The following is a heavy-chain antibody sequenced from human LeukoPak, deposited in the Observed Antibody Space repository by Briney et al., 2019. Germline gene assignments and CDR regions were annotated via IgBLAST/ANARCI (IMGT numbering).Heavy chain of an antibody. J-gene: IGHJ6*02. CDR3: ARDPLGGYHGMDV. D-gene: IGHD3-16*01. V-gene: IGHV6-1*01. CDR2: TYYRSRWYD. Sequence: SQTLSLTCAISRDSVSSNSAAWNWIRQSPSRGLEWLGRTYYRSRWYDDYAVSVKSRITINPDTSKNQFSLQLNSVAPEDTAVYYCARDPLGGYHGMDVWGQGTTVIVSS. CDR1: RDSVSSNSAA.